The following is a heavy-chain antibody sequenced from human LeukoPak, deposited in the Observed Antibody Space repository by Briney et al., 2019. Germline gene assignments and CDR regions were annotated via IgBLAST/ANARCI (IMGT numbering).Heavy chain of an antibody. V-gene: IGHV3-66*01. D-gene: IGHD3-22*01. CDR2: IYSGGDT. CDR1: GFTVSSTY. J-gene: IGHJ6*03. CDR3: AGSSGYYDYYYYMDV. Sequence: GGSLRLSCRVSGFTVSSTYLNWVRQAPGMGLEWVSIIYSGGDTYYAGFVKGRFIISRDTSKNTLYLQMNSLRAEDTAVYYCAGSSGYYDYYYYMDVWGKGTTVTTSS.